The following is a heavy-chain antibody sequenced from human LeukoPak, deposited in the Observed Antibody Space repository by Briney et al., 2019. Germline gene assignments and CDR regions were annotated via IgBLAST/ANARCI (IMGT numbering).Heavy chain of an antibody. V-gene: IGHV3-23*01. J-gene: IGHJ4*02. D-gene: IGHD6-6*01. CDR1: GFTFSSYA. CDR2: ISGSGGST. Sequence: GGSLRLSCAASGFTFSSYAMSWVRQAPGKGLEWVSAISGSGGSTYYADSVKGRFTISRDNSKNTLYLQMNSLRAEDTAVYYCAKDSSIAARPVGSTFGYWGQGTLVTVSS. CDR3: AKDSSIAARPVGSTFGY.